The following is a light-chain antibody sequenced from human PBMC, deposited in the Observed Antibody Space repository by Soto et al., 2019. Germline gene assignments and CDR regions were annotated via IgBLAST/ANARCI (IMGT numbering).Light chain of an antibody. J-gene: IGKJ4*02. Sequence: EIVMTQSPATLSVSPGERTTLSCRASQSVGNNLAWYQQKPGQAPRLLIYGAYTRATGIPARFSGSGSGTDFTLTISSLEPEDFAVYFCQQRSSWPLTFGGGTKVEIK. V-gene: IGKV3-15*01. CDR3: QQRSSWPLT. CDR1: QSVGNN. CDR2: GAY.